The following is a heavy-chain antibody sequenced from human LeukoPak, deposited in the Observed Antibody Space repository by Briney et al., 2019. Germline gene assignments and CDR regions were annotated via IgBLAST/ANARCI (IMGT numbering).Heavy chain of an antibody. Sequence: SSETLSLTCTVSGGSISSGSYYWSWIRQPAGKGLEWIGRIYTSGSTNYNPSLKSRVTISVDTSKNQFSLKLSSVTAADTAVYYCARDSKHRRAIDYWGQGTLVTVSS. D-gene: IGHD2/OR15-2a*01. CDR1: GGSISSGSYY. CDR2: IYTSGST. CDR3: ARDSKHRRAIDY. J-gene: IGHJ4*02. V-gene: IGHV4-61*02.